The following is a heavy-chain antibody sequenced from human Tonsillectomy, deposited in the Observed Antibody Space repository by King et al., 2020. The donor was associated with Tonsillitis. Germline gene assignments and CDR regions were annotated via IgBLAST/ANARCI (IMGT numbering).Heavy chain of an antibody. V-gene: IGHV4-38-2*01. CDR3: AGGEQWLARTDY. J-gene: IGHJ4*02. CDR2: IYHSGST. CDR1: GYSLSSGYY. D-gene: IGHD6-19*01. Sequence: VQLQESGPGLVKPSETLSLTCAVSGYSLSSGYYWGWIRQPPGKGLEWIGSIYHSGSTYYNPSLKSRVTISVDTFKNQFSLKLSSVTAADTAVYYCAGGEQWLARTDYWGQGTLVTVSS.